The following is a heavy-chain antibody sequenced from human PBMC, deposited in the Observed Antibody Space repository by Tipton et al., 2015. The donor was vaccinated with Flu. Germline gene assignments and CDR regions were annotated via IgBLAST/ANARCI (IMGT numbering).Heavy chain of an antibody. V-gene: IGHV5-51*01. J-gene: IGHJ3*02. Sequence: QLVQSGAEVKKPGESLKISCKDSGYSFRSYWIGWVRQMPGKGLEWMGIIYLGDSDTRYSPSFQGQVTISADKSTSTAYVQWSSLKASDTAMYYCARDSGSYYNGEDAFDIWGQGTMVTVSS. CDR3: ARDSGSYYNGEDAFDI. CDR2: IYLGDSDT. CDR1: GYSFRSYW. D-gene: IGHD3-10*01.